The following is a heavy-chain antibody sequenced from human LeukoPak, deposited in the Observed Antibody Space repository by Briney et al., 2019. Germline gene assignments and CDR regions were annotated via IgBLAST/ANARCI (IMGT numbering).Heavy chain of an antibody. CDR1: GGSISSGDYY. J-gene: IGHJ3*02. CDR3: EMATIHAFDI. Sequence: SETLSLTCTVSGGSISSGDYYWSWIRQPPGKGLEWIGYIYYSGSTYYNPSLKSRVTLSVDTSKNQFSLKLSSVTAADTAVYYCEMATIHAFDIWGQGTMVTVSS. V-gene: IGHV4-30-4*01. D-gene: IGHD5-24*01. CDR2: IYYSGST.